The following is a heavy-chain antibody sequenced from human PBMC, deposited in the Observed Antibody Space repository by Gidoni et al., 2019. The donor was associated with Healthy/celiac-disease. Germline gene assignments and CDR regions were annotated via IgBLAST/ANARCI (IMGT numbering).Heavy chain of an antibody. V-gene: IGHV3-30-3*01. CDR2: ISYDGSNK. CDR1: GFTFSSYA. D-gene: IGHD5-18*01. J-gene: IGHJ4*02. CDR3: ARGKLWPPICDY. Sequence: QVQLVESGGVVVQPGRSLGLSCAAYGFTFSSYAMHWVRQAPGKGLAWVVVISYDGSNKYYADSVKGRFTISRDNSKNTLYLQMNSLRAEDTAVYYCARGKLWPPICDYWGQGTLVTVSS.